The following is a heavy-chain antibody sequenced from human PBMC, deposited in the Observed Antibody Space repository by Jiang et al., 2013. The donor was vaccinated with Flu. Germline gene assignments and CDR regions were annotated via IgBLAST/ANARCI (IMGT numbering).Heavy chain of an antibody. CDR3: ARYYDTSGFSQYYFDY. J-gene: IGHJ4*02. V-gene: IGHV1-18*01. Sequence: EVKKPGASVKVSCKASGYTFTNYGITWVRQAPGQGLEWMGWISTYSGNTNYAQNFHGRVTMTTDTSTTTAYMELRSLTSDDTAVYYCARYYDTSGFSQYYFDYWGPGNPGHRLL. CDR2: ISTYSGNT. CDR1: GYTFTNYG. D-gene: IGHD3-22*01.